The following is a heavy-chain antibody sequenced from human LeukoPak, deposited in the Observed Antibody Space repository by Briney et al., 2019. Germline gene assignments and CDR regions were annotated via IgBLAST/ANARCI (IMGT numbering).Heavy chain of an antibody. J-gene: IGHJ4*02. D-gene: IGHD6-13*01. CDR3: ARGFIAAPFDY. CDR2: IYYSGST. CDR1: GGSISSGGYY. V-gene: IGHV4-39*07. Sequence: SETLSLTCTVSGGSISSGGYYWSWIRQPPGKGLEWIGSIYYSGSTYYNPSLKSRVTISVDTSKNQFSLKLSSVTAADTAVYYCARGFIAAPFDYWGQGTLVTVSS.